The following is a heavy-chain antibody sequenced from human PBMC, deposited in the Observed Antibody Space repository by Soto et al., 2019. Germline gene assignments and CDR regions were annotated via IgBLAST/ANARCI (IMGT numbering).Heavy chain of an antibody. D-gene: IGHD6-19*01. CDR3: ARLYRSGWYGGDAFDI. Sequence: QVQLVQSGAEVKKPGSSVKVSCKASGGTFSSYTISWVRQAPGQGLEWMGRIIPILGIANYAQKFQGRVTITADKSTSTAYMELSSLRSEDTAVYYCARLYRSGWYGGDAFDIWGQGTMVTFSS. J-gene: IGHJ3*02. V-gene: IGHV1-69*02. CDR1: GGTFSSYT. CDR2: IIPILGIA.